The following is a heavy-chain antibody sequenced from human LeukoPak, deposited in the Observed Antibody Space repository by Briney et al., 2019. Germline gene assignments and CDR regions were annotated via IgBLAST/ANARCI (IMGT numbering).Heavy chain of an antibody. V-gene: IGHV1-18*01. D-gene: IGHD3-10*01. CDR3: PRDENYGSGQPDD. Sequence: ASMKVSCKASGYTFTSYGSTWVRQAPGQGLDWMGWINCYNGNTNYPQKFQGRVTMTTDTSTSEVYMEVSSLTADHRDVYYCPRDENYGSGQPDDWGQGTLVNVSS. CDR2: INCYNGNT. CDR1: GYTFTSYG. J-gene: IGHJ4*02.